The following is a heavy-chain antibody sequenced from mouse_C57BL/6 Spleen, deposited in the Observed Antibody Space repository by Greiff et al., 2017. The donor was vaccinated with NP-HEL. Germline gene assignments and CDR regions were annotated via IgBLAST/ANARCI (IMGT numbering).Heavy chain of an antibody. Sequence: EVQVVESGGGLVKPGGSLKLSCAASGFTFSDYGMHWVRQAPEKGLEWVAYISSGSSTIYYADTVKGRFTISRDNAKDTLFLQMTSLRAEDTAMYYCAREDSSGAMDYWGQGTSVTVSS. CDR2: ISSGSSTI. D-gene: IGHD3-2*02. CDR3: AREDSSGAMDY. V-gene: IGHV5-17*01. J-gene: IGHJ4*01. CDR1: GFTFSDYG.